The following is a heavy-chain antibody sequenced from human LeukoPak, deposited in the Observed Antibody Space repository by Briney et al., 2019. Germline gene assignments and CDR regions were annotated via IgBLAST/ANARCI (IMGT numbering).Heavy chain of an antibody. CDR2: IYSGGST. V-gene: IGHV3-66*01. J-gene: IGHJ3*02. CDR3: ASGQRLGLHAFDI. Sequence: GGSLRLSCAASGFTVSSNYMSWVRQAPGKGLEWVSVIYSGGSTYYADSVKGRFTISRDNSKNTLYLQMNSLRAEDTAVYYCASGQRLGLHAFDIWGQGTMVTVSS. CDR1: GFTVSSNY. D-gene: IGHD3-9*01.